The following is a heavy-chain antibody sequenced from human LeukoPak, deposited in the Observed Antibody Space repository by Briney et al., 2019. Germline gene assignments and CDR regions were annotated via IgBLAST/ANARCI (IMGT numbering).Heavy chain of an antibody. CDR2: IYYSGST. CDR3: ARTRRDGYNVHFDY. V-gene: IGHV4-59*01. J-gene: IGHJ4*02. CDR1: GGSISSYY. D-gene: IGHD5-24*01. Sequence: PSETLSLTCTVSGGSISSYYWSWIRQPPGKGLEWIGYIYYSGSTNYNPSLKSRVTISVDTSKNQFSLKLSSVTAADTAVYYCARTRRDGYNVHFDYWGQGTLVTVSS.